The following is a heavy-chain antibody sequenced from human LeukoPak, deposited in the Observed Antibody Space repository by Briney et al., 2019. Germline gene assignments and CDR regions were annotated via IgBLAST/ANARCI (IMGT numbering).Heavy chain of an antibody. CDR1: GFTFSSYA. CDR3: AKDREGVVVPTAPLGY. V-gene: IGHV3-23*01. D-gene: IGHD2-2*01. CDR2: ISGSGANT. Sequence: GGSLRLSCAASGFTFSSYAMSWVRQAPGKGLEWVSVISGSGANTYYADSVKGRFTISRDNSKNTLYLQMNSLRAEDTAIYYCAKDREGVVVPTAPLGYWGQGTLVTVSS. J-gene: IGHJ4*02.